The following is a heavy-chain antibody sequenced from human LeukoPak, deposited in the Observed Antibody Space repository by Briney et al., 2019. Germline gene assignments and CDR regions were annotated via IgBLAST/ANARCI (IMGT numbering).Heavy chain of an antibody. CDR2: ISSSSSYI. CDR1: GFTFSSYS. CDR3: ARDRGGYYYDSSGYYDY. Sequence: GGSLRLSCAASGFTFSSYSMNWVRQAPGKGLEWVSSISSSSSYIYYADSVKGRFTISRDNAKNSLYLQMNSLRAEDTAVYYCARDRGGYYYDSSGYYDYWGQGTLVTVSS. D-gene: IGHD3-22*01. J-gene: IGHJ4*02. V-gene: IGHV3-21*01.